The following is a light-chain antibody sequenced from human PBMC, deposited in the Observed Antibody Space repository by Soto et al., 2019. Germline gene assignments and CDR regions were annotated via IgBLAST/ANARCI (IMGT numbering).Light chain of an antibody. CDR2: AAS. CDR1: QSVSSY. V-gene: IGKV3-11*01. Sequence: EILFTQSPATLSLSPRERATLSCRASQSVSSYLAWYQQKPGQAPRLLIYAASNRATGIPARFSGSGSGTDFTLTISSLEPEDFAVYYCQQRSNWPTFGQGTKVDIK. J-gene: IGKJ1*01. CDR3: QQRSNWPT.